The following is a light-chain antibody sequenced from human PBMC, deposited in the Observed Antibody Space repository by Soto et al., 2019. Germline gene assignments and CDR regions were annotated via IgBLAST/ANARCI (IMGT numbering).Light chain of an antibody. Sequence: EIVLSQSPATLSLSPGHRATLSCRASQSGSGYLAWYQQKPGQAPRLLIYDASNRATGIPARFSGSGSGTDFTLTITSLEPEDLAVYYCQQRSNWPSTFGGGTKVEI. CDR2: DAS. CDR3: QQRSNWPST. J-gene: IGKJ4*01. V-gene: IGKV3-11*01. CDR1: QSGSGY.